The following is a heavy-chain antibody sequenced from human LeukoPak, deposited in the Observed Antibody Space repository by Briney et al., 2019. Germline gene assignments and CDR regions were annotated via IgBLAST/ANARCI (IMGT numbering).Heavy chain of an antibody. CDR3: AKDMMYSSGWGYYYYGMDV. V-gene: IGHV3-9*01. CDR1: GFTFDDYA. Sequence: PGGSLRLSCAASGFTFDDYAMHWVRQAPGKGLEWVSGINWNSGSIGYADSVKGRFTISRDNAKNSLYLQMNSLRAEDTALYYCAKDMMYSSGWGYYYYGMDVWGQGTTVTVSS. CDR2: INWNSGSI. J-gene: IGHJ6*02. D-gene: IGHD6-19*01.